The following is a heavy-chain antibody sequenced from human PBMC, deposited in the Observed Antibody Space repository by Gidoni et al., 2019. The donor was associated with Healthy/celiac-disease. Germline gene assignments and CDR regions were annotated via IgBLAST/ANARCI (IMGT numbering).Heavy chain of an antibody. CDR2: ISSSSSYI. CDR3: ARDPTNLIAVAGPSFDY. CDR1: GFTFSSYS. Sequence: EVQLVESGGGLVKPGGSLRLSCAASGFTFSSYSMNWVRQAPGKGLEWVSSISSSSSYIYYADSVKGRFTISRDNAKNSLYLQMNSLRAEDTAVYYCARDPTNLIAVAGPSFDYWGQGTLVTVSS. D-gene: IGHD6-19*01. J-gene: IGHJ4*02. V-gene: IGHV3-21*01.